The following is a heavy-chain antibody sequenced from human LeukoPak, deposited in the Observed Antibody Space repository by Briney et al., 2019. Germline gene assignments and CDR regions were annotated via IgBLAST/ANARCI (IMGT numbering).Heavy chain of an antibody. Sequence: SETLSLTCAVYGGSFSGYYWSWIRQPPGKGLEWIGEINHSGSTNYNPSLKSRVTISVDTSKNQFSLKLSSVTAADTAVNYCARGLPFDRIDPWGQGTLVTVSS. CDR2: INHSGST. V-gene: IGHV4-34*01. J-gene: IGHJ5*02. CDR1: GGSFSGYY. D-gene: IGHD3-10*01. CDR3: ARGLPFDRIDP.